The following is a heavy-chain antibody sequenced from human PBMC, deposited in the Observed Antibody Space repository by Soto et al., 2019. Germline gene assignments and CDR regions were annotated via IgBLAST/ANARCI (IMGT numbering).Heavy chain of an antibody. CDR1: GFSFDKSG. Sequence: EVQLVESGGGWVQPGRSLRLSCEASGFSFDKSGMHWVREIPGKGLEWVSGISYNSVVINYVDSVKGRFTIFRDNAKHSLYLQMNSLRPEDTALYYCTNRVSGFEIWGQGTMVTVSS. J-gene: IGHJ3*02. CDR3: TNRVSGFEI. CDR2: ISYNSVVI. D-gene: IGHD6-19*01. V-gene: IGHV3-9*01.